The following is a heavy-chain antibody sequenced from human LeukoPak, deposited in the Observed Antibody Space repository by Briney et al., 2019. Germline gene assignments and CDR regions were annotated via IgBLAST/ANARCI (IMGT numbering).Heavy chain of an antibody. Sequence: PGASLRLSCAASGFTFSTYSMSWVRQAPGKGLGWGSFISSRSSYKYSGDSVTGRFTLSRDNATSSLYLQTNRLRADDTAVYYCATGQNGVGANWFDPWGQGTLVTVSS. J-gene: IGHJ5*02. CDR1: GFTFSTYS. D-gene: IGHD1-26*01. CDR3: ATGQNGVGANWFDP. CDR2: ISSRSSYK. V-gene: IGHV3-21*01.